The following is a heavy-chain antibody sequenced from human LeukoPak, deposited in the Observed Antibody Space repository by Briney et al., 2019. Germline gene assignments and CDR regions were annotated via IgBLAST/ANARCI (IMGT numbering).Heavy chain of an antibody. V-gene: IGHV1-2*02. D-gene: IGHD2-2*01. CDR3: ARETITDIVVVPASFDY. J-gene: IGHJ4*02. CDR2: INPNSGGT. Sequence: GASVKVSCKASGYTFTGYYMHWVRQAPGQGLEWMGWINPNSGGTNYAQKFQGRVTMTRDTSISTAYMELSRLRSDDTAVYYCARETITDIVVVPASFDYWGQGTLVTVSS. CDR1: GYTFTGYY.